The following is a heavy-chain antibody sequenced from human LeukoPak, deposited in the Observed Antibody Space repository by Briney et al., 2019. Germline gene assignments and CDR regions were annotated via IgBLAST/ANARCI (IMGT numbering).Heavy chain of an antibody. J-gene: IGHJ3*02. Sequence: SETLSLTCAVSGGSLSSGSYYWSWIRQPPGKGLEWIEYIYYSGSTNYNPSLKSRVTISVDTSKNQFSLKLSSVTAADTAVYYCARSLDAFDIWGQGTMVTVSS. CDR3: ARSLDAFDI. CDR2: IYYSGST. CDR1: GGSLSSGSYY. V-gene: IGHV4-61*01.